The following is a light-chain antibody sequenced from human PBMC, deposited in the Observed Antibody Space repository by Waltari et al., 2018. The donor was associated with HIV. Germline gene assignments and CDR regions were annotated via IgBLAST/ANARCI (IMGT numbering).Light chain of an antibody. CDR2: EVS. V-gene: IGLV2-18*02. Sequence: QSALTQPPSVSGSPGQSVTISYTGTRSHVGSYNRVSCYQQFPGTAPKLVIHEVSNRPSGVPDRFSGSKSGNTASLTISGLQADDEADYYCSSYTTTSTLWVFGGGTKLTVL. CDR3: SSYTTTSTLWV. J-gene: IGLJ3*02. CDR1: RSHVGSYNR.